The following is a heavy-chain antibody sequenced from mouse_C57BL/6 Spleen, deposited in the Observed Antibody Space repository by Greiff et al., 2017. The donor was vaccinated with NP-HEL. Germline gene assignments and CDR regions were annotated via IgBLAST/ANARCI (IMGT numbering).Heavy chain of an antibody. V-gene: IGHV1-69*01. CDR1: GYTFTSYW. CDR3: ARGGNAMDY. J-gene: IGHJ4*01. Sequence: QVHVKQPGAELVMPGASVKLSCKASGYTFTSYWMHWVKQRPGQGLEWIGEIDPSDSYTNYNQKFKGKSTLTVDKSSSTAYMQLSSLTSEDSAVYYCARGGNAMDYWGQGTSVTVSS. CDR2: IDPSDSYT.